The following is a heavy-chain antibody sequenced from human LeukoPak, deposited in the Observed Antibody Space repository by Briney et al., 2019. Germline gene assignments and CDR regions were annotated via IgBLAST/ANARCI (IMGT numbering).Heavy chain of an antibody. CDR3: ANHLACGSTSCPPFDY. CDR2: ISYDGSNK. J-gene: IGHJ4*02. Sequence: GGSLRLSCAASGFTFSSYAMHWVRQAPGKGLEWVAVISYDGSNKYYADSVKGRFTISRDNSKNTLYLQMNSLRAEDTAVYYCANHLACGSTSCPPFDYWGQGTLVTVSS. CDR1: GFTFSSYA. D-gene: IGHD2-2*01. V-gene: IGHV3-30-3*01.